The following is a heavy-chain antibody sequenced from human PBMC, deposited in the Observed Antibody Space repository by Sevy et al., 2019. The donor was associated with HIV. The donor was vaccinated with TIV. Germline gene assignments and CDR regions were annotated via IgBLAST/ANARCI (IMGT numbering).Heavy chain of an antibody. CDR3: ARPAAAGTRSFDY. D-gene: IGHD6-13*01. Sequence: ASVKVSCKASGYTFTGYYMDWVRQAPGQGLEWMGRINPNSGGTNYAQKFQGRVTMTRDTSISTAYMELSRLRSDDTAVYYCARPAAAGTRSFDYWGQGTLVTVSS. J-gene: IGHJ4*02. V-gene: IGHV1-2*06. CDR1: GYTFTGYY. CDR2: INPNSGGT.